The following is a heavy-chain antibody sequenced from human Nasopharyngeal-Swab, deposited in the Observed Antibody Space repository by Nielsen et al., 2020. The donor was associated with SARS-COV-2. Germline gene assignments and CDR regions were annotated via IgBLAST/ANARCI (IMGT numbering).Heavy chain of an antibody. D-gene: IGHD6-13*01. CDR1: GFTFSSYG. CDR3: ARAYSSSWYHGY. CDR2: IWYDGSNK. Sequence: GGSLRLSCAASGFTFSSYGMHWVRQAPGKGLEWVAVIWYDGSNKYYADSVKGRFTISRDNSKNTLYLQMNSLRAEDTAVYYCARAYSSSWYHGYWGQGTLVTVSS. V-gene: IGHV3-33*01. J-gene: IGHJ4*02.